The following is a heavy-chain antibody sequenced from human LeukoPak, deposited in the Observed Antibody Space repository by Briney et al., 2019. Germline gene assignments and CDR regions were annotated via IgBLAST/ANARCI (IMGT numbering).Heavy chain of an antibody. CDR2: ISGSSSTI. J-gene: IGHJ4*02. CDR3: VTNFDPDVD. CDR1: GFTFSSYS. D-gene: IGHD3-9*01. V-gene: IGHV3-48*01. Sequence: GGSLRLSCAASGFTFSSYSMNWVRQAPGKGPEWVSYISGSSSTIYYADSVKGRFTISRDNAKNSLYLQMNSLRAEDTAVYYCVTNFDPDVDWGQGTLVTVSS.